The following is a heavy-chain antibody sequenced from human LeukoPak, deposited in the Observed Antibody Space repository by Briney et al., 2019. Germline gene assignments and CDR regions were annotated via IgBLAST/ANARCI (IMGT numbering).Heavy chain of an antibody. CDR2: ISAYNGNT. V-gene: IGHV1-18*04. Sequence: ASVKVSCKASGYTFTSYGISWVRQAPGQGLEWMGWISAYNGNTNYAQELQGRVTMTTDTSTSTAYMELRSLRSDDTAVYYCARDPGWFGELLSYYFDCWGQGTLVTVSS. CDR3: ARDPGWFGELLSYYFDC. J-gene: IGHJ4*02. D-gene: IGHD3-10*01. CDR1: GYTFTSYG.